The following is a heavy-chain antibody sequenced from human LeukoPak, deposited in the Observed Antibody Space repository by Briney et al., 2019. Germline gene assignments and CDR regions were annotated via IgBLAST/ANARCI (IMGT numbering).Heavy chain of an antibody. V-gene: IGHV3-23*01. CDR1: GFTFSSYA. J-gene: IGHJ5*02. Sequence: GGSLRLSCAASGFTFSSYAMSWVRQAPGKGLEWVSAISGSGGSTYYAGSVKGRFTISRDNSKNTLYLQMNSLRAEDTAVYYCAKGKHIVVVTVPNWFDPWGQGTLVTVSS. CDR2: ISGSGGST. CDR3: AKGKHIVVVTVPNWFDP. D-gene: IGHD2-21*02.